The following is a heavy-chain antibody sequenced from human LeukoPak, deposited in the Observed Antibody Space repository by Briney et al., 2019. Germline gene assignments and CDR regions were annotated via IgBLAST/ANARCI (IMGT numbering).Heavy chain of an antibody. CDR2: IYYSGST. V-gene: IGHV4-59*01. J-gene: IGHJ4*02. Sequence: PETLSLTCTVSGGSISSYYWSWIRQPPGKGLEWIGYIYYSGSTNYNPSLKSRVTISVDTSKNQFSLKLSSVTAADTAVYYCARTVTTKAIDYWGQGTLVTVSS. D-gene: IGHD4-11*01. CDR3: ARTVTTKAIDY. CDR1: GGSISSYY.